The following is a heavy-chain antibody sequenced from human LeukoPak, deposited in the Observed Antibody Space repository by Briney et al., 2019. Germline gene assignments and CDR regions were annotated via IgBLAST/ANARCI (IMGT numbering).Heavy chain of an antibody. V-gene: IGHV1-2*02. CDR1: GYTFTGYY. D-gene: IGHD3-3*01. J-gene: IGHJ4*02. Sequence: EASVKVSCKASGYTFTGYYMHWVRQAPGQGLEWMGWINPDSGGTNYAQKFQGRVTITRNTSISTAYMELSSLRSEDTAVYYCARGSGELWSGYYLNDYWGQGTLVTVSS. CDR3: ARGSGELWSGYYLNDY. CDR2: INPDSGGT.